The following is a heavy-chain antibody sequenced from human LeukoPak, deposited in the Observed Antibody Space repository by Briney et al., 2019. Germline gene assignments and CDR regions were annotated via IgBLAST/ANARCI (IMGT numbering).Heavy chain of an antibody. J-gene: IGHJ6*02. V-gene: IGHV7-4-1*02. CDR3: ARDFITIFGVVVDYYGMDV. Sequence: ASVKVSCTASGYTFTSYAMNWVRQAPGQGLEWMGWINTNTGNPTYAQGFTGRFVFSLDTSVSTAYLQISSLKAEDTAVYYCARDFITIFGVVVDYYGMDVWGQGTTVTVSS. D-gene: IGHD3-3*01. CDR2: INTNTGNP. CDR1: GYTFTSYA.